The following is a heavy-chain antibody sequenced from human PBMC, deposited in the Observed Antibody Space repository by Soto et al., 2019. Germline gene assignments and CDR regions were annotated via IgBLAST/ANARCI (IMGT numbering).Heavy chain of an antibody. CDR1: GFSFRSSNEV. Sequence: ITLKESGPTVLKPTQTLTLTCTFSGFSFRSSNEVVGWIRQPPGQPLEWLALILWKDDKRYSPSLKSRLTITKDTAKSLVVLTMTDMGPVDTATYYCAHWILNWSGYCDYFDFWGQGSLVTVSS. J-gene: IGHJ4*02. CDR2: ILWKDDK. D-gene: IGHD3-3*01. V-gene: IGHV2-5*01. CDR3: AHWILNWSGYCDYFDF.